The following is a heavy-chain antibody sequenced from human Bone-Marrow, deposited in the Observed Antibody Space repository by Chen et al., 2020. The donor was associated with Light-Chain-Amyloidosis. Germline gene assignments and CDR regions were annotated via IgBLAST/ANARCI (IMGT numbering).Heavy chain of an antibody. Sequence: EVQLEQSGPEVKKPGESLKISCKGSGYTFPNYWIGWVRQMPGKGLEWMGVIYPDDSDDRYSPSCEGQVTISADKSITTAYLQGRSLKASDTAMYYCARRRDGSNFDYWGQGTLVTVSS. D-gene: IGHD5-12*01. CDR3: ARRRDGSNFDY. J-gene: IGHJ4*02. CDR2: IYPDDSDD. CDR1: GYTFPNYW. V-gene: IGHV5-51*01.